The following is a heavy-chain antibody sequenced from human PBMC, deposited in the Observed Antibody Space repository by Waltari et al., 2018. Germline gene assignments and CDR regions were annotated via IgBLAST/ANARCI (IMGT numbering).Heavy chain of an antibody. V-gene: IGHV4-39*07. CDR2: IYYSGST. Sequence: LQLQESGPGLVKPSEALSLTCTVSGGSLSTSSYYWGWLRPPPGKWLEWIGSIYYSGSTYYNPSLKSRVTISVDTSKNQFSLKLSSVTAADTAVYYCARHSNYYGSGSYYPGAFDIWGQGTMVTVSS. D-gene: IGHD3-10*01. CDR3: ARHSNYYGSGSYYPGAFDI. CDR1: GGSLSTSSYY. J-gene: IGHJ3*02.